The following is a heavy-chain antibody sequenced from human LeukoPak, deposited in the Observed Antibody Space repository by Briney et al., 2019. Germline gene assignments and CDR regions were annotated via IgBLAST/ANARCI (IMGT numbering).Heavy chain of an antibody. V-gene: IGHV5-51*01. J-gene: IGHJ4*02. CDR2: IYPGDSDT. CDR3: ARMGAAAGVIDY. D-gene: IGHD6-13*01. CDR1: GYSFTSYC. Sequence: GESLQISCQASGYSFTSYCISWGRQMPPKGLEWMGMIYPGDSDTRYSPSFQNQVTISADKTISTAYPQWSSLKASDTAMYYWARMGAAAGVIDYWGQGTLVTVSS.